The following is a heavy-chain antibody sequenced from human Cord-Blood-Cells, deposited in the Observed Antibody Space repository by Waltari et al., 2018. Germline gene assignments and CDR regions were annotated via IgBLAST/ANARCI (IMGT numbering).Heavy chain of an antibody. CDR2: ISYDGSNK. Sequence: QVQLVESGGGVVQPGRSLRLSCAASGFTFSSYGMHWVRQAPGKGLEWVAVISYDGSNKYYADSVKGRFTISRDNSKNTLYLQMNSLRAEDTAVYYCAKLVYGSVDAFDIWGQGTMVTVSS. CDR3: AKLVYGSVDAFDI. CDR1: GFTFSSYG. J-gene: IGHJ3*02. V-gene: IGHV3-30*18. D-gene: IGHD3-10*01.